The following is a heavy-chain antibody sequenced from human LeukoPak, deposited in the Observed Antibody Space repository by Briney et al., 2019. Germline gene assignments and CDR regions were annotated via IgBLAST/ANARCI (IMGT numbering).Heavy chain of an antibody. CDR3: ARAPRRITFGGHLSWFDP. J-gene: IGHJ5*02. V-gene: IGHV4-34*01. CDR1: GGSFSGYY. CDR2: INHSGST. Sequence: SETLSLTCAVCGGSFSGYYWSWIRQPPGKGLEWIGEINHSGSTNYNPSLKSRVTISVDTSKNQFSLKLSSVTAADTAVYYCARAPRRITFGGHLSWFDPWGQGTLVTVSS. D-gene: IGHD3-16*01.